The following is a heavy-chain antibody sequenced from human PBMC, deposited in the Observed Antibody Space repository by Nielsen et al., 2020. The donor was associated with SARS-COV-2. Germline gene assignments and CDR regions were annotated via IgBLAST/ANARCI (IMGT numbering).Heavy chain of an antibody. D-gene: IGHD3-10*01. CDR3: AKDGAYYYGSGSYLTKRFDY. CDR2: ISYDGSNK. CDR1: GFTFSSYG. J-gene: IGHJ4*02. V-gene: IGHV3-30*18. Sequence: GESLKISCAASGFTFSSYGMHWVRQAPGKGLEWVAVISYDGSNKYYADSVKGRFTISRDNSKNTLYLQMNSLRAEDTAVYYCAKDGAYYYGSGSYLTKRFDYWGQGTLVTVSS.